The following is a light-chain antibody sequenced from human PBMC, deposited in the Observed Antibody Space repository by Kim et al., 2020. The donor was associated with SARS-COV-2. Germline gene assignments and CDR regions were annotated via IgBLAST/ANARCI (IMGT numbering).Light chain of an antibody. CDR1: SSNIGTGYD. CDR2: DNN. V-gene: IGLV1-40*01. CDR3: QSYDSSLSGSV. Sequence: QPVLTQPPSVSGAPGQRVTISCTGSSSNIGTGYDVHWYQQLPGTAPKLLIYDNNNRPSGVPDRFSGSKSATSVSLAITGLQAEDEADYYCQSYDSSLSGSVFGGGTQLTVL. J-gene: IGLJ2*01.